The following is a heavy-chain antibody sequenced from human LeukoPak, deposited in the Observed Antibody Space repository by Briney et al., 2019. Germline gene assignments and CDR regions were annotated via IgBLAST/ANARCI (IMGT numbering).Heavy chain of an antibody. CDR3: AKDGDYDSSGYTPLDY. V-gene: IGHV3-43*02. Sequence: PGGSLRLSCAASGFAFDDYAMHWVRQAPGKGLEWVSLISGDGGSTYYADSVKGRFTISRDNSKNSLYLQMNSLRTEDTALYYCAKDGDYDSSGYTPLDYWGQGTLVTVSS. J-gene: IGHJ4*02. CDR1: GFAFDDYA. CDR2: ISGDGGST. D-gene: IGHD3-22*01.